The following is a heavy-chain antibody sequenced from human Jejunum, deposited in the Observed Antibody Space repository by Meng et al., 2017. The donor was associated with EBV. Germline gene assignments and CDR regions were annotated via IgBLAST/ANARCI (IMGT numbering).Heavy chain of an antibody. Sequence: QVQVQESGPGMVQPSGTLSLTCAVSGASISSSHWWSWVRQAPGEGLEWIGEIYYTGRTNYNPSLKSRVSMSIDKSKYQFSLNLNSVTVADTAVYYCATSMSGYSYGYSWGQGTLVTVSS. CDR2: IYYTGRT. V-gene: IGHV4-4*02. D-gene: IGHD5-12*01. J-gene: IGHJ5*02. CDR1: GASISSSHW. CDR3: ATSMSGYSYGYS.